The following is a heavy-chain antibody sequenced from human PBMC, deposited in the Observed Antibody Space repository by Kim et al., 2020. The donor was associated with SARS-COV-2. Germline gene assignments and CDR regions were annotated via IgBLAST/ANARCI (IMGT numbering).Heavy chain of an antibody. CDR1: GVTVSSHW. Sequence: GGSLRLSCADSGVTVSSHWVTWVRQAPGKGLEWVANIKRDGSEKYYGVSVKGRFTLSRDNAKSTVYLQMNGLRSEDTAVYYCGISGIWGQGTLVTVSS. V-gene: IGHV3-7*01. J-gene: IGHJ4*02. CDR3: GISGI. CDR2: IKRDGSEK.